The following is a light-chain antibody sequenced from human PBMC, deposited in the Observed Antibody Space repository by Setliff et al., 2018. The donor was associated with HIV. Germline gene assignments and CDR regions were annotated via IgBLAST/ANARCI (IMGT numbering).Light chain of an antibody. CDR1: RSDVGGYNY. V-gene: IGLV2-14*01. CDR2: HVN. J-gene: IGLJ2*01. CDR3: SSYTTSTFEVV. Sequence: QSVLAQPASVSGSPGQSITISCTGTRSDVGGYNYVSWYQQHPGKAPKLMIYHVNKRPSGFSHRFSGSKSGNTASLTISGLQAEDEADYYCSSYTTSTFEVVFGGGT.